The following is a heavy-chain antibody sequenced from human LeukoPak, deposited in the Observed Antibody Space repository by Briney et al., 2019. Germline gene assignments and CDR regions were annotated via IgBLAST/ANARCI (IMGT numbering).Heavy chain of an antibody. J-gene: IGHJ4*02. D-gene: IGHD2-21*01. CDR3: ASSSWYGGEDY. Sequence: SETLSLTCTVSGSSISSYYWSWIRQPPGKGLEWIGYIYYSGSTNYNPSLKSRVTISVDTSKNQFSLKLSSVTAADTAVYYCASSSWYGGEDYWGQVTLVTVSS. V-gene: IGHV4-59*01. CDR1: GSSISSYY. CDR2: IYYSGST.